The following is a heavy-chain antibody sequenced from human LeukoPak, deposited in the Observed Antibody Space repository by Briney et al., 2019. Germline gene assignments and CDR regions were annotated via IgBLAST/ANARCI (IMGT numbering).Heavy chain of an antibody. J-gene: IGHJ4*02. CDR3: AREVWFGELSERTLDY. D-gene: IGHD3-10*01. CDR2: ISAYNGNT. CDR1: GYTFTSYG. Sequence: GASVKVSCKASGYTFTSYGISWVRQAPGQGLEWMGWISAYNGNTNYAQKLQGRVTMTTDTSKSTAYMELRSLRSDDTAVYYCAREVWFGELSERTLDYWGQGTLVTVSS. V-gene: IGHV1-18*01.